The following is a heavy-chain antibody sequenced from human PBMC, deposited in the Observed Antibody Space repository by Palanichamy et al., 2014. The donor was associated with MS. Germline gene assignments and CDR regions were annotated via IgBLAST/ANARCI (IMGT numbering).Heavy chain of an antibody. CDR1: GFTFSSYW. D-gene: IGHD4-17*01. CDR3: ARVMTTVTTSYFDY. CDR2: IKQDGSEK. Sequence: EVQLVESGGGLVQPGGSLRLSCAASGFTFSSYWMSWVRQAPGKGLEWVANIKQDGSEKYYVDSVKGRFTISRDNAKNSLYLQMNSLRAEDTAVYYCARVMTTVTTSYFDYWGQGTLVTVSS. J-gene: IGHJ4*02. V-gene: IGHV3-7*03.